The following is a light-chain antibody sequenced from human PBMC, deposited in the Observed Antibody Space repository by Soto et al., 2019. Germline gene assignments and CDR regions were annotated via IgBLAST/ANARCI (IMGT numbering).Light chain of an antibody. V-gene: IGKV3-15*01. J-gene: IGKJ1*01. CDR1: QSVSIN. Sequence: EIVMTQSPATLSVSPGERATLSCRASQSVSINLAWYQQKPDQAPSLLIYGASTRATGIPARFSGSGSGTEFTLTISSLQSEDFAVYYCQQYNNWPPWTFGQGTKVEIK. CDR2: GAS. CDR3: QQYNNWPPWT.